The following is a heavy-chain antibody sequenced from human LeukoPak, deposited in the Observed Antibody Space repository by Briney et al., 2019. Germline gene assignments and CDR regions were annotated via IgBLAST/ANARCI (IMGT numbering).Heavy chain of an antibody. D-gene: IGHD5-24*01. CDR1: GGSISSYY. CDR3: ARVELRRWLQTWYFDL. CDR2: IYTSGST. Sequence: SETLSLTCTVSGGSISSYYWSWIRQPTGKGLEWIGRIYTSGSTNYNPSLKSRVTMSVDTSKNQFSLKLSSVTAADTAVYYCARVELRRWLQTWYFDLWGRGTLVTVSS. V-gene: IGHV4-4*07. J-gene: IGHJ2*01.